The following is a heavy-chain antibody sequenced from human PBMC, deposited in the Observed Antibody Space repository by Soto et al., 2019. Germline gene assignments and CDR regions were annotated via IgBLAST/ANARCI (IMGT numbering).Heavy chain of an antibody. CDR3: AKGFEYSSSGNDY. CDR1: GFTFSSYA. J-gene: IGHJ4*02. CDR2: ISGSGGST. D-gene: IGHD6-6*01. Sequence: GESLRLSCAASGFTFSSYAMSWVRQAPGKGLEWVAAISGSGGSTYYADSVKGRFTISRDNSKNKLYLQMNSLRAEDTAVYYCAKGFEYSSSGNDYWGQGTLVTSPQ. V-gene: IGHV3-23*01.